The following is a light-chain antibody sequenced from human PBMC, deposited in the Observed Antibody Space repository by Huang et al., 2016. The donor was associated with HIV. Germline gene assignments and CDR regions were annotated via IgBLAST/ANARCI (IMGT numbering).Light chain of an antibody. CDR3: LQDYSYPYT. Sequence: AIQMTQSPSSLSASVADRVTITCRASQGIGDYLGWYQQKPGKAPKLLIYAASSLKNGVPSRFSGRGSGTDFTLTISSLQPEDSATYYCLQDYSYPYTFGQGTKLEIK. CDR1: QGIGDY. CDR2: AAS. J-gene: IGKJ2*01. V-gene: IGKV1-6*01.